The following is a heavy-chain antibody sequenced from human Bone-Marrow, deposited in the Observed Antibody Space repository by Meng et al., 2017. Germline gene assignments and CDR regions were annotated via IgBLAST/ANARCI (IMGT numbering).Heavy chain of an antibody. J-gene: IGHJ4*02. CDR3: AASPGWWRIDS. V-gene: IGHV4-4*02. D-gene: IGHD6-19*01. CDR2: FHHSGTT. CDR1: GASVSSGYW. Sequence: QWQRQGSGPGLVKPSGTLSLTCGVSGASVSSGYWWTWVRQPPGKGLEWIGEFHHSGTTNYNPSLRSRVTISVDTSKNQFSLRLTSVTAADTAVYYCAASPGWWRIDSWGQGTLVTVSS.